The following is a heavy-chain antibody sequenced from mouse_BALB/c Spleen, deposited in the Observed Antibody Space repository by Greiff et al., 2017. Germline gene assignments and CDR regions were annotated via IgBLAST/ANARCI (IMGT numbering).Heavy chain of an antibody. CDR3: ASNWENYDYDGDAMDY. Sequence: QVQLQQSGAELAKPGASVKMSCKASGYTFTSYWMHWVKQRPGQGLEWIGYINPSTGYTEYNQKFKDKATLTADKSSSTAYMQLSSLTSEDSAVYYCASNWENYDYDGDAMDYWGQGTSVTVSS. CDR1: GYTFTSYW. D-gene: IGHD2-4*01. V-gene: IGHV1-7*01. J-gene: IGHJ4*01. CDR2: INPSTGYT.